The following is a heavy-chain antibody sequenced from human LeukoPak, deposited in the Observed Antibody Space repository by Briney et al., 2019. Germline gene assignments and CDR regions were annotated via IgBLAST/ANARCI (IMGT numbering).Heavy chain of an antibody. CDR3: ATVPIAARPIGVDY. Sequence: ASVKVSCKVSGYTLTELSMHWVRQAPGKGLEWMGGFDPEDGETIYAQKFQGRVTMTEDTSTDTAYMELSSLRSEDTAVYYCATVPIAARPIGVDYWGQGTLVTVSS. V-gene: IGHV1-24*01. D-gene: IGHD6-6*01. CDR1: GYTLTELS. CDR2: FDPEDGET. J-gene: IGHJ4*02.